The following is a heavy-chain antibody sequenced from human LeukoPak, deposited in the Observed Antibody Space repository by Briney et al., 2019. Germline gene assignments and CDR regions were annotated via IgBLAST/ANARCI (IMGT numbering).Heavy chain of an antibody. D-gene: IGHD3-22*01. J-gene: IGHJ4*02. CDR2: INPSGGST. Sequence: ASVKVSCKASGYTFTRFYMHWVRQAPGQGLEWMGIINPSGGSTSYTQKFQGRATMTRDTSTTTVYMELSSLRSEDTAVYYCARASDRSGYYAPQHYFDYWGQGTPVTVSS. CDR1: GYTFTRFY. V-gene: IGHV1-46*03. CDR3: ARASDRSGYYAPQHYFDY.